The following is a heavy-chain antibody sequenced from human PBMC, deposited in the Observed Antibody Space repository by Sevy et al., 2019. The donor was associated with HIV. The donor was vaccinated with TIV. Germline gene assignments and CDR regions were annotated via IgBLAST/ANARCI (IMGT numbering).Heavy chain of an antibody. J-gene: IGHJ4*02. V-gene: IGHV3-7*01. D-gene: IGHD1-26*01. CDR3: ARDLFSGSYYENY. Sequence: GGSLRLSCAASGFTLSNYWMSWVRQAPGKGLEWVANIEQDGSDKYYVDSVKGRFTMSRDNAKNSLYLQMNSLRAEDTAVYYCARDLFSGSYYENYWGQGTLVTVSS. CDR1: GFTLSNYW. CDR2: IEQDGSDK.